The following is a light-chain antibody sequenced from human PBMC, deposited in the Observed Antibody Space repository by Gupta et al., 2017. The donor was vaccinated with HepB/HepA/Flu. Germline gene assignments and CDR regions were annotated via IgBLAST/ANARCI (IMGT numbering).Light chain of an antibody. CDR3: QLEDNSHT. V-gene: IGKV3-20*01. Sequence: EIVFTQSPGTVSLSPGEGATLSCRASRTVTNNYLAWDRQKPGQAPRLLIYGASNRATGITDRFSGSAYVTAFTLTSSVPETEDCAVYCWQLEDNSHTFGEGTRVDIK. CDR2: GAS. CDR1: RTVTNNY. J-gene: IGKJ4*02.